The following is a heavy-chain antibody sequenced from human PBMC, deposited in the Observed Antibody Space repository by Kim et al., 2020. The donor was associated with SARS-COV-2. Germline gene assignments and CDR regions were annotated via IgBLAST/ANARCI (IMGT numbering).Heavy chain of an antibody. CDR1: GFTFSDYW. V-gene: IGHV3-7*01. D-gene: IGHD1-26*01. J-gene: IGHJ4*02. CDR2: IKHDGSQK. CDR3: ARNRGGTFDF. Sequence: GGSLRLSCAASGFTFSDYWMSWVRQAPGKGLEWVANIKHDGSQKYFVDSVKGRFTISRDNAINSLYLQMNSLRAADTAVYYCARNRGGTFDFWGQGTLVTVS.